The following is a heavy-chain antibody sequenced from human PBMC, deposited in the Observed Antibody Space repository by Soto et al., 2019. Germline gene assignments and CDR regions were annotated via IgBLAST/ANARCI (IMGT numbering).Heavy chain of an antibody. CDR2: INPSGGST. D-gene: IGHD5-18*01. J-gene: IGHJ3*02. Sequence: ASVKVSCKASGYTFTSYYMHWVRQAPGQGLEWMGIINPSGGSTSYAQKFQGRVTMTRDTSTSTVYMELSSLRSEDTAVYYCAREVDTDVGGLGFYDAFDIWGPGTKVT. CDR3: AREVDTDVGGLGFYDAFDI. V-gene: IGHV1-46*01. CDR1: GYTFTSYY.